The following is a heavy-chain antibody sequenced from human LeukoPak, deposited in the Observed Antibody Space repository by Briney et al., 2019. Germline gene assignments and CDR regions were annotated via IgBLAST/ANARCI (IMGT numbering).Heavy chain of an antibody. V-gene: IGHV5-51*01. Sequence: GESLKISCKGSGYSFTSYWIGWVRQMPGKGLEWMGIIYPGDSDTRYSPSFQGQVTISADKSISTAYLQWSSLKASDTAMYYCARTLPYDYVWGSYPYYFDYWGQGTLVTVSS. CDR1: GYSFTSYW. CDR3: ARTLPYDYVWGSYPYYFDY. CDR2: IYPGDSDT. J-gene: IGHJ4*02. D-gene: IGHD3-16*02.